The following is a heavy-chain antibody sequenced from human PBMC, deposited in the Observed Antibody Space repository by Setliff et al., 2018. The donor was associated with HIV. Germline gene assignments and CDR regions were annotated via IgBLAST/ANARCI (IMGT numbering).Heavy chain of an antibody. V-gene: IGHV4-34*01. CDR3: ARLIHTGLLYFDF. J-gene: IGHJ4*02. D-gene: IGHD2-8*02. CDR2: INHSGTT. CDR1: GGSFSGYY. Sequence: PSETLSLTCAVYGGSFSGYYWSWIRQPPGKGLEWIGEINHSGTTQYNPSVESRVTMSLDTSRDQFSLNLRSVTAADTAVYFCARLIHTGLLYFDFWGLGTLVTVSS.